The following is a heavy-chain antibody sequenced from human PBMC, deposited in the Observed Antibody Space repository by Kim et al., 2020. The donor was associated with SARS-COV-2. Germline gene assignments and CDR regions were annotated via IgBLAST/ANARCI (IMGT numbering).Heavy chain of an antibody. CDR2: ST. CDR3: ARDGGYDRQFDY. Sequence: STYYADSVKGRFAISRDNSKNTVFLQMNSLRAEDTAVYFCARDGGYDRQFDYWGQGTLVTVSS. J-gene: IGHJ4*02. V-gene: IGHV3-53*01. D-gene: IGHD5-12*01.